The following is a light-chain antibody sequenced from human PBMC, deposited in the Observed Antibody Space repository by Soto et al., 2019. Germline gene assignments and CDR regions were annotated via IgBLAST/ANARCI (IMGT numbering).Light chain of an antibody. J-gene: IGLJ7*01. Sequence: QSALTQPASVSWSPGQSITISCTGTSSDVGNSNRVSWYQHHPGTDPKVMIYEGIKRPSGVSIRFSGSKSGNTASLTISGLQAEDEADYYCSSYAGSGTWVFGGGTQPTVL. CDR2: EGI. CDR3: SSYAGSGTWV. CDR1: SSDVGNSNR. V-gene: IGLV2-23*01.